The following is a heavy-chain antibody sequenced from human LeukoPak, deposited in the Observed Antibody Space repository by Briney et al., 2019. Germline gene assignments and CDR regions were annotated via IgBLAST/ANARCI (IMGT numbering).Heavy chain of an antibody. V-gene: IGHV3-48*01. Sequence: PGGSLRLSCAASGFTSSNYNMNWVRQAPGKGLECLAYISGSGSGIYYADSVKGRFTLSRDNAKNSLYLQMNSLRAEDTAVYYCARDPVFSDSSGYYFDYWGQGTLVTVSS. CDR1: GFTSSNYN. CDR2: ISGSGSGI. CDR3: ARDPVFSDSSGYYFDY. J-gene: IGHJ4*02. D-gene: IGHD3-22*01.